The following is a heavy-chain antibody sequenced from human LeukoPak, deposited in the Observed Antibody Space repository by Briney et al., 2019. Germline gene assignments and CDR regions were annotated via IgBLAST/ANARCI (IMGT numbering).Heavy chain of an antibody. V-gene: IGHV3-33*01. CDR2: IWYDGSNK. CDR3: AREVAAAGTYYYYMDV. Sequence: GGSLRLYCAASGFTFSSYGMHWVRQAPGKGLEGVAVIWYDGSNKYYADSVKGRFTISRDNSKNTLYLQMNSLRAEDTAVYYCAREVAAAGTYYYYMDVWGKGTTVTVSS. J-gene: IGHJ6*03. CDR1: GFTFSSYG. D-gene: IGHD6-13*01.